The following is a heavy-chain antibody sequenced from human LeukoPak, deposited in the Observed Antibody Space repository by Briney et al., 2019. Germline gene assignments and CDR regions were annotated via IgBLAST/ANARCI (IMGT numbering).Heavy chain of an antibody. D-gene: IGHD1-14*01. J-gene: IGHJ6*02. V-gene: IGHV3-48*01. CDR3: ARGDRQENYYYYGMDV. Sequence: GGSLRLSCAASGFTFSSYSMNWVRQAPGKGLEWVSYISSSSSTIYYADSVKGRFTISRDNAKNSLYLQMNSLRAEDTAVYYCARGDRQENYYYYGMDVWGQGTTVTVSS. CDR1: GFTFSSYS. CDR2: ISSSSSTI.